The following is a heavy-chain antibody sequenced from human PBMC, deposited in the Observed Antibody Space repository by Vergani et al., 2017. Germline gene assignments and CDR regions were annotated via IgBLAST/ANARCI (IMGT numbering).Heavy chain of an antibody. D-gene: IGHD2-15*01. CDR1: GYTLTELS. J-gene: IGHJ4*02. CDR2: FDPEDGET. CDR3: ATDPGGRYCSGGSCYNGY. Sequence: QVQLVQSGAEVKKPGASVKVSCKVSGYTLTELSMHWVRQAPGKGLEWMGGFDPEDGETIYAQKFQGRVTMTEETSTDTAYMELSSLRSEDTAVYYCATDPGGRYCSGGSCYNGYWGQGTLVTVSS. V-gene: IGHV1-24*01.